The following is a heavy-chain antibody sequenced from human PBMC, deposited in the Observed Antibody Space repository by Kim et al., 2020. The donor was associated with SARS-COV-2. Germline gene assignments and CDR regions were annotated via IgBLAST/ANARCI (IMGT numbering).Heavy chain of an antibody. D-gene: IGHD3-10*01. V-gene: IGHV5-10-1*01. J-gene: IGHJ6*02. Sequence: GESLKISCKGSGYSFTSYWISWVRQMPGKGLEWMGRIDPSDSYTNYSPSFQGHVTISADKSISTAYLQWSSLKASDTAMYYCARLDYYGSGSYYTYGMDVWGQGTTVTVSS. CDR2: IDPSDSYT. CDR1: GYSFTSYW. CDR3: ARLDYYGSGSYYTYGMDV.